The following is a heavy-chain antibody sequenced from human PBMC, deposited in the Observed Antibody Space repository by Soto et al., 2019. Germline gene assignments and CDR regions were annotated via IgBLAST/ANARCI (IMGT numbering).Heavy chain of an antibody. CDR1: GFTFNNAW. CDR2: IKSKTYGGTT. V-gene: IGHV3-15*01. Sequence: GGSLRLSCAASGFTFNNAWMSWVRQTPGKGLEWVGRIKSKTYGGTTDYAAPVKGRFTISRDDSKNTLYFKMSSLITEETAVYYCTTDLRLVRGNPWGQGTLVTVSS. J-gene: IGHJ5*02. CDR3: TTDLRLVRGNP. D-gene: IGHD6-19*01.